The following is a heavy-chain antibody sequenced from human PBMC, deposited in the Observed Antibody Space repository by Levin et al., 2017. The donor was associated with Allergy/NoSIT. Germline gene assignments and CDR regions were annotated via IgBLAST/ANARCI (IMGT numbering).Heavy chain of an antibody. Sequence: PGGSLRLSCAASGFIFSSYGMHWFRQAPGKGLEWVAVIWYDGSNKYYADSVKGRFTISRDNSKNTLYLQMNSLRAEDTAVYYCAGAGDSYGRSAFDIWGQGTMVTVSS. D-gene: IGHD5-18*01. CDR1: GFIFSSYG. V-gene: IGHV3-33*01. J-gene: IGHJ3*02. CDR3: AGAGDSYGRSAFDI. CDR2: IWYDGSNK.